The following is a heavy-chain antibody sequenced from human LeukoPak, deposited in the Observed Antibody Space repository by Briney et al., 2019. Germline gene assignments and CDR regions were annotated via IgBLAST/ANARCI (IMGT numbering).Heavy chain of an antibody. CDR3: AKLPQGDIVVVVAAKTSRATYY. V-gene: IGHV3-23*01. Sequence: GGSLRLSCAASGFTFSSYAMSWVRQVPGKGLEWVSAISGSGGSTYYADSVKGRFTISRDNSKNTLYLQMNSLRAEDTAVYYCAKLPQGDIVVVVAAKTSRATYYWGQGTLVTVSS. D-gene: IGHD2-15*01. CDR2: ISGSGGST. J-gene: IGHJ4*02. CDR1: GFTFSSYA.